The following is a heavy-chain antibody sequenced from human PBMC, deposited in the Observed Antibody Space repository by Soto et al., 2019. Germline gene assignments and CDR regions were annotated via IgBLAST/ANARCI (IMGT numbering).Heavy chain of an antibody. CDR2: ISTSGVST. D-gene: IGHD2-2*01. Sequence: EVQLLESGVGLVQPGGSLRLSCAASGFTFSSYAMSWVRQAPGKGLEWVSGISTSGVSTYYAAFVKGRFTISRDNSKNTLYLQMNSLRAGDTAVYYCAINSRYCSSTSCYADLGQGTLVTFSS. V-gene: IGHV3-23*01. CDR3: AINSRYCSSTSCYAD. CDR1: GFTFSSYA. J-gene: IGHJ4*02.